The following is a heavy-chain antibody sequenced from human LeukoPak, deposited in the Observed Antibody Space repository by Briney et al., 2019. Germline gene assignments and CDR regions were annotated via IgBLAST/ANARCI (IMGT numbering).Heavy chain of an antibody. D-gene: IGHD3-22*01. CDR1: GCSISSYY. V-gene: IGHV4-59*01. Sequence: SETLSLTCTVSGCSISSYYWSWIRQPPGKGLEWIGYIYYSGSTNYNPSLKSRVTISVDTSKNQFSLKLSSVTAADTAVYYCARDVYYDSSGYPNWFDPWGQGTLVTVSS. J-gene: IGHJ5*02. CDR3: ARDVYYDSSGYPNWFDP. CDR2: IYYSGST.